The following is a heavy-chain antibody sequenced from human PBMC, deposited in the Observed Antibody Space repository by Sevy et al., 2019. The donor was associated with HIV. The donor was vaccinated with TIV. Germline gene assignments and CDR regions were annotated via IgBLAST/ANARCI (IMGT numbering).Heavy chain of an antibody. CDR2: ISNSGTTI. Sequence: GGSLRLSCAASGFIFSSYEMNWVRQAPGKGLEWVSYISNSGTTIYYSDSVNGRFTISRDNAKNSLYLQMNSLRAEDTAVYYCARFKADIEVVVAAESDRAFDYWGQGTLVTVSS. D-gene: IGHD2-15*01. V-gene: IGHV3-48*03. CDR1: GFIFSSYE. J-gene: IGHJ4*02. CDR3: ARFKADIEVVVAAESDRAFDY.